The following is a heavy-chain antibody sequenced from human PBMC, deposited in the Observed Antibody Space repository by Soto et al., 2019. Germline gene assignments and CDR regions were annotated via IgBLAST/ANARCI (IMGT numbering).Heavy chain of an antibody. J-gene: IGHJ4*02. D-gene: IGHD2-8*01. V-gene: IGHV3-30-3*01. CDR1: GFTFSRYA. Sequence: QVHLVESGGGVVQPGGSLRLSCVASGFTFSRYAMHWVRQAPGQGLEWEAVISRDGSSKYYGDSVKGRFTVSRDNSNNTLYLSMTSLRPDDTAVFYCARSRNGAVPDSINFWGQGTLVTVSS. CDR2: ISRDGSSK. CDR3: ARSRNGAVPDSINF.